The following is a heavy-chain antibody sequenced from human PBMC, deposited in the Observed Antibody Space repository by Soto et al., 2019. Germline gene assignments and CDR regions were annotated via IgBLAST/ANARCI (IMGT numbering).Heavy chain of an antibody. CDR2: IIPILGIA. Sequence: SVKVSCKASGGTFSSYTISWVRQAPGQGLEWMGRIIPILGIANYAQKFQGRVTITADKSTSTAYMELSSLRSEDTAVYYCARDPGYDFWSGYLAYWGQGTLVTVSS. J-gene: IGHJ4*02. D-gene: IGHD3-3*01. CDR3: ARDPGYDFWSGYLAY. V-gene: IGHV1-69*04. CDR1: GGTFSSYT.